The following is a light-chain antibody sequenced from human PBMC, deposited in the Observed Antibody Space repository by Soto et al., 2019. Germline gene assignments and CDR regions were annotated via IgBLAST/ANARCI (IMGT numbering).Light chain of an antibody. J-gene: IGLJ2*01. Sequence: QSVLTQPASVSGSPGQSITISCTGTSSDVGGYNYISWYQQHPGKVPKLLISEVSNRPSGISNRFSGSKSGNTASLTISGLRAEDEADYYCSSFVSSKTVVFGGGTQLTVL. V-gene: IGLV2-14*01. CDR2: EVS. CDR3: SSFVSSKTVV. CDR1: SSDVGGYNY.